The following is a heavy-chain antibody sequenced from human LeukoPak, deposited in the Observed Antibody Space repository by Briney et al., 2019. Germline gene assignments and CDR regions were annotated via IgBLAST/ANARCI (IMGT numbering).Heavy chain of an antibody. V-gene: IGHV3-21*04. D-gene: IGHD6-13*01. CDR3: ARRGAAAGRNAFDL. J-gene: IGHJ3*01. Sequence: GGSLRLSCEASGFTFSNYNMNWVRQAPGKGLEWVSSISSGSSYIYYADSVKGRFTISRDNAKNSLYLQMSSLRAEDTAVFYCARRGAAAGRNAFDLWGQGTMVTVSS. CDR1: GFTFSNYN. CDR2: ISSGSSYI.